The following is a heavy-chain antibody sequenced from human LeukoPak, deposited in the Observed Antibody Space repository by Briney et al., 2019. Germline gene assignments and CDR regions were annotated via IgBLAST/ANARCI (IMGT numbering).Heavy chain of an antibody. CDR1: GYTFTSYA. Sequence: ASVKVSCKASGYTFTSYAMHWVRQAPGQRLEWMGWINAGNGNTKYSQKFQGRVTITRDTSASTAYMELGSLRSEDAAVYYCARDRWGYCSSTSCGWFDPWGRGTLVTVSS. D-gene: IGHD2-2*01. CDR2: INAGNGNT. CDR3: ARDRWGYCSSTSCGWFDP. J-gene: IGHJ5*02. V-gene: IGHV1-3*01.